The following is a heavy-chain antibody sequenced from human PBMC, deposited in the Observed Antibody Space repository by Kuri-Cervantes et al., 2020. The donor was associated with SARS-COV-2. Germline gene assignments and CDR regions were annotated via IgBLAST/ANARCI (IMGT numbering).Heavy chain of an antibody. Sequence: LSLTCAASGFTFSSYGMHWVRQAPGKGLEWVAVISYDGSNKYYADSVKGRFTISRDNSKNTPYLQMNSLRAEDTAVYYCAKDVGYFGGMDVWGQGTTVTVSS. CDR3: AKDVGYFGGMDV. J-gene: IGHJ6*02. CDR2: ISYDGSNK. V-gene: IGHV3-30*18. D-gene: IGHD3-9*01. CDR1: GFTFSSYG.